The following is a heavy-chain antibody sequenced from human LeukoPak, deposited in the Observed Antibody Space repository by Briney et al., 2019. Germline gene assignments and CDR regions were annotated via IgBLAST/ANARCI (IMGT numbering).Heavy chain of an antibody. CDR2: IYPGDSDT. CDR3: ARGREGSSSEVDY. CDR1: GYSFTSYW. V-gene: IGHV5-51*01. D-gene: IGHD6-6*01. J-gene: IGHJ4*02. Sequence: GESLKISCKGSGYSFTSYWVGWVRQMPGKGLEWMGIIYPGDSDTRSSPSFPGQVTISADKSISTAYLQWSSLKASDPAMYYFARGREGSSSEVDYWGQGTLVTVSS.